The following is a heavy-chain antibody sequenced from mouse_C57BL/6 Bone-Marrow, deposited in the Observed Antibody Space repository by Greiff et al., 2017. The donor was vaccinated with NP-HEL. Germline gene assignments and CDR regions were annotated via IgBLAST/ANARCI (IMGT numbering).Heavy chain of an antibody. CDR1: GFTFSSYG. Sequence: EVKLQESGGDLVKPGGSLKLSCAASGFTFSSYGMSWVRQTPDKRLEWVATISSGGSYTYYPDSVKGRFTISRDNAKNTLYLQMSSLKSEDTAMYYCGRHILGAYWGQGTLVTVSA. D-gene: IGHD2-10*02. CDR3: GRHILGAY. CDR2: ISSGGSYT. J-gene: IGHJ3*01. V-gene: IGHV5-6*01.